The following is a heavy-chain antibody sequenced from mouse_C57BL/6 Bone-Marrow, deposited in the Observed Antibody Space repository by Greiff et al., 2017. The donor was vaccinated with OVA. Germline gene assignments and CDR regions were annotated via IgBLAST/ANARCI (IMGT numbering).Heavy chain of an antibody. CDR3: ARGNQNYYAMDY. J-gene: IGHJ4*01. Sequence: EVKVVESGGGLVQSGRSLRLSCATSGFTFSDFYMEWVRQAPGKGLEWIAASRNKANDYTTEYSASVKGRFIVSRDTSQSILYLQMNALRAEDTAIYYCARGNQNYYAMDYWGQGTSVTVSS. CDR2: SRNKANDYTT. CDR1: GFTFSDFY. V-gene: IGHV7-1*01.